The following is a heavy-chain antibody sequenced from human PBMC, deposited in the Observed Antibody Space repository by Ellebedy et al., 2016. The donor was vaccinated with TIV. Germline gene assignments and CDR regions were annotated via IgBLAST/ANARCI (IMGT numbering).Heavy chain of an antibody. CDR2: IGTAGDT. D-gene: IGHD2-15*01. CDR1: GFTFSSYD. V-gene: IGHV3-13*01. CDR3: ALGVVVVAATKGYFQH. Sequence: GESLKISCAASGFTFSSYDMHWVRQATGKGLEWVSAIGTAGDTYYPGSVKGRFTISRENAKNSLYLQMNSLRAEDTAVYYCALGVVVVAATKGYFQHWGQGTLVTVSS. J-gene: IGHJ1*01.